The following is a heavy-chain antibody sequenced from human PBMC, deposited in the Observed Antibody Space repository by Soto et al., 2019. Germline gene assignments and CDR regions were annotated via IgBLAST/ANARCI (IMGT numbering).Heavy chain of an antibody. Sequence: GSLRLSCVASGFTFSTYEMQWVRQAPGKGLEWVSYISNSGRTIYYADSVKGRFTISRDNAKDSLFLQMDSLRAEDTAVYYCASPLVTAPHDAFDIWGQGTMVTVSS. CDR2: ISNSGRTI. J-gene: IGHJ3*02. D-gene: IGHD2-21*02. CDR1: GFTFSTYE. CDR3: ASPLVTAPHDAFDI. V-gene: IGHV3-48*03.